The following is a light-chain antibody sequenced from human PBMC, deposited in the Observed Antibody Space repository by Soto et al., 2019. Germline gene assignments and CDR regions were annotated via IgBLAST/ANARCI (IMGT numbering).Light chain of an antibody. CDR2: GAS. CDR1: QTVSSNY. CDR3: HQYGSSPAT. Sequence: LSQSPDTLSLSPGERATLSCRASQTVSSNYLAWCQQRPGQAPRLLIYGASTRAAGIPDRFSGSGSGTDFTLTISRLEPEDFAVYYCHQYGSSPATFGQGTRLEIK. J-gene: IGKJ5*01. V-gene: IGKV3-20*01.